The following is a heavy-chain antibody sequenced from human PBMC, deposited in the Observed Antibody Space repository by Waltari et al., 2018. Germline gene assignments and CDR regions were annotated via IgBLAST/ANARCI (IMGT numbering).Heavy chain of an antibody. D-gene: IGHD4-4*01. Sequence: EVQLVESGGGMVKPGGSLRLSCAASGFTFSSYSMNWVRQAPGKGLEWVSSISSSSSYIYYADSVKGRFTISRDNAKNSLYLQMNSLRAEDTAVYYCARVMGYSKGAFDIWGQGTMVTVSS. V-gene: IGHV3-21*01. CDR2: ISSSSSYI. CDR3: ARVMGYSKGAFDI. J-gene: IGHJ3*02. CDR1: GFTFSSYS.